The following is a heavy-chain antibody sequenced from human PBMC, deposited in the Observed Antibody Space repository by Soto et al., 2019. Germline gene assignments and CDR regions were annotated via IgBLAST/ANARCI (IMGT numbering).Heavy chain of an antibody. D-gene: IGHD6-13*01. CDR2: INHSGST. V-gene: IGHV4-34*01. Sequence: SETLSLTCAVYGGSFSGYYWSWIRQPPGKGLEWIGEINHSGSTNYNPSLKSRVTISVDTSKNQFSLKLSSVTAADTAVYYCARLPRSSWYVIWNYYGMDVWGQGTTVTVSS. CDR1: GGSFSGYY. CDR3: ARLPRSSWYVIWNYYGMDV. J-gene: IGHJ6*02.